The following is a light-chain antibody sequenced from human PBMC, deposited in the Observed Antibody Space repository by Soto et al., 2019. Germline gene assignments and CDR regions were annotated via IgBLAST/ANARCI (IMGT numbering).Light chain of an antibody. V-gene: IGKV4-1*01. J-gene: IGKJ1*01. Sequence: DIVMTQSPDSLAVSLGERATINCKSSQSVLYSSNNKNYLAWYQQKPGQPPKLLIYWASTRESGVRDRFSGSGAGTDFSLCTSSLQAEDVAVYYCEQYYRPWAFGQGTKVEIK. CDR1: QSVLYSSNNKNY. CDR3: EQYYRPWA. CDR2: WAS.